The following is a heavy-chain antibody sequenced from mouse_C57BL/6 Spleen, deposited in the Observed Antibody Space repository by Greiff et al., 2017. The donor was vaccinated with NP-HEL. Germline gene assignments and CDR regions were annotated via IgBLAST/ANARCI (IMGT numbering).Heavy chain of an antibody. V-gene: IGHV1-64*01. CDR3: ARSLGREDCDY. CDR2: IHPNSGST. D-gene: IGHD4-1*01. J-gene: IGHJ2*01. CDR1: GYTFTSYW. Sequence: QVQLQQPGAELVKPGASVKLSCKASGYTFTSYWMHWVKQRPGQGLEWIGMIHPNSGSTNYNEKFKSKATLTVDKSSSTAYMQLSSLTSEDSAVYYCARSLGREDCDYWGQGTTLTVSS.